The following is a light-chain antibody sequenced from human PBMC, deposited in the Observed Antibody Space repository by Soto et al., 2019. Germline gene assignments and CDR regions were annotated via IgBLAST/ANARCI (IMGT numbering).Light chain of an antibody. J-gene: IGKJ1*01. CDR2: TAS. Sequence: IQMTQSPSSLAASVGDRITITCRASRYIRSDLSWYQQRPGQAPKVLIYTASSLQSGVPSRFSGSGSGTDFTLTISSLQPEDCATYYCLQDYNYPWTFGQGTKVDIK. CDR1: RYIRSD. CDR3: LQDYNYPWT. V-gene: IGKV1-6*01.